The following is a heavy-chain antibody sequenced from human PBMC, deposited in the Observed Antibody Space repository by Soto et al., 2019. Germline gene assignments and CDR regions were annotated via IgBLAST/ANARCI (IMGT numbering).Heavy chain of an antibody. Sequence: PPETLSLTCTVSGGSISSYYWSWIRQPPGKGLEWIGYIYYSGSTNYNPSLKSRVTISVDTSKNQFSLKLSSVTAADTAVYYCARYYDFWSGYYTGGWFDPWGQGTLVTVSS. CDR3: ARYYDFWSGYYTGGWFDP. J-gene: IGHJ5*02. V-gene: IGHV4-59*01. CDR2: IYYSGST. CDR1: GGSISSYY. D-gene: IGHD3-3*01.